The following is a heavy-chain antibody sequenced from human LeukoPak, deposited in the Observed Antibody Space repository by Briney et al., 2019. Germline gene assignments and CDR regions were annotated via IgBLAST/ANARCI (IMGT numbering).Heavy chain of an antibody. Sequence: GASVKVSCKASGYTFTSYDINWVRQATGQGLEWMGWMNPNSGNTGYAQKFQGRVTMTRNTSISTAYMELSSLRSEDTAVYCCAGMGSGEDWFDPWGQGTLVTVSS. V-gene: IGHV1-8*01. CDR3: AGMGSGEDWFDP. J-gene: IGHJ5*02. CDR1: GYTFTSYD. D-gene: IGHD6-19*01. CDR2: MNPNSGNT.